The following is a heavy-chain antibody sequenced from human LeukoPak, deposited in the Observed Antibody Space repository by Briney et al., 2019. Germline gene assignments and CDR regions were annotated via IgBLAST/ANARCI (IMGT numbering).Heavy chain of an antibody. CDR2: IYYSGST. V-gene: IGHV4-59*11. CDR3: ARDSQLYDFWSSYFGGQYYYYMDV. CDR1: GGSISSHY. Sequence: PSETLSLTCSVSGGSISSHYWSWIRQPPGKGLEWIGYIYYSGSTNYNPSLKSRVTISVDTSKNQFSLKLSSVTAADTAVYYCARDSQLYDFWSSYFGGQYYYYMDVWGKGTTVTVSS. D-gene: IGHD3-3*01. J-gene: IGHJ6*03.